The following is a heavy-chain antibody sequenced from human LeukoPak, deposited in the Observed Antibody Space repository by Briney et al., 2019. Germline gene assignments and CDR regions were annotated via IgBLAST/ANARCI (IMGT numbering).Heavy chain of an antibody. CDR3: AREIQLWCGDVDY. CDR1: GFTFSSYA. Sequence: GGSLRLSCAASGFTFSSYAVNWVRQAPGKGLEWLSYISSSSSTIYYADSVKGRFTISRDNAKNSLYLQMNSRSCEDTAVYYCAREIQLWCGDVDYWGERTLVTVSS. D-gene: IGHD5-18*01. V-gene: IGHV3-48*01. J-gene: IGHJ4*02. CDR2: ISSSSSTI.